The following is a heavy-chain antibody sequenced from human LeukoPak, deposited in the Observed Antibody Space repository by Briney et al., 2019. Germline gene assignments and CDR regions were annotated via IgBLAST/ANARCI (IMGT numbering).Heavy chain of an antibody. CDR2: ISGHNVDT. CDR3: ARAGYCSGGSCYPYYYYYYMDV. V-gene: IGHV1-18*04. CDR1: GYTFTDYY. D-gene: IGHD2-15*01. J-gene: IGHJ6*03. Sequence: GASVKVSCKASGYTFTDYYIYWVRQAPGQGLEWMGWISGHNVDTNYAQRLLRKVTMTTNTSTSTAYMELRRLRSDDTAVYYCARAGYCSGGSCYPYYYYYYMDVWGKGTTVTVSS.